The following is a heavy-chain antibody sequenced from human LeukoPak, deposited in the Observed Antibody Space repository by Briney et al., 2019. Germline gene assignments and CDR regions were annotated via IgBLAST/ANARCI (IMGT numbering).Heavy chain of an antibody. V-gene: IGHV4-39*01. D-gene: IGHD5/OR15-5a*01. CDR1: GDSISTNGYY. J-gene: IGHJ4*02. CDR3: ARLPKHSGVYHFDF. CDR2: VNYSGST. Sequence: KPSETLSLTCTVSGDSISTNGYYWGWIRQPPGKGLEGIGSVNYSGSTYYNPSLKSRVTVSAATPRNETSLHLSSVTAADAAVYYCARLPKHSGVYHFDFWGQETLVTVSP.